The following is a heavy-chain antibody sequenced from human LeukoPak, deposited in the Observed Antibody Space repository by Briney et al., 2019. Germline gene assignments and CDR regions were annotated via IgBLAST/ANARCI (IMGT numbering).Heavy chain of an antibody. Sequence: PGGSLRLSCAASGFAFDSFAMSWVRQAPGQGLAWVSAIGDSSSHTYYADSVKGRFTISRDNAKNSLYLQMNSLRAEDTAVYYCARVRGSGWYSGWGQGTLVTVSS. CDR3: ARVRGSGWYSG. J-gene: IGHJ4*02. D-gene: IGHD6-19*01. CDR2: IGDSSSHT. V-gene: IGHV3-21*01. CDR1: GFAFDSFA.